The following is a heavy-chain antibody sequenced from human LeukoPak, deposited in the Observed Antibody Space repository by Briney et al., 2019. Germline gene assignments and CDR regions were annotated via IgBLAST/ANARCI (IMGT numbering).Heavy chain of an antibody. D-gene: IGHD6-13*01. J-gene: IGHJ4*02. CDR2: IRYDGNNK. CDR3: ARAPRGSSSWYLIFSSERRFEDYYFDY. CDR1: GFTFRSYG. V-gene: IGHV3-30*02. Sequence: PGGSLRLSCAASGFTFRSYGMHWVRQAPGKGLEWVAFIRYDGNNKYYADSVKGRFTIFRDNSRNTLYLQMNSLRTDDTAVYYCARAPRGSSSWYLIFSSERRFEDYYFDYWGQGTLVTVSS.